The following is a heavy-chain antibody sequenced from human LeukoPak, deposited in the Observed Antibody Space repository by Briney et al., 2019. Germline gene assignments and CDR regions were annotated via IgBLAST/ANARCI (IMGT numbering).Heavy chain of an antibody. D-gene: IGHD4-23*01. V-gene: IGHV3-21*01. CDR1: RFTFSIYI. CDR3: VREDYGGNSVFDS. Sequence: PGGSLRLSCAASRFTFSIYIMNWVRQAPGKGPEWVSFISSSGNYIYYADSVKGRFTISRDNAKNSLYLQMNSLRAEDTAVYYCVREDYGGNSVFDSWGQGTLVTVSS. J-gene: IGHJ4*02. CDR2: ISSSGNYI.